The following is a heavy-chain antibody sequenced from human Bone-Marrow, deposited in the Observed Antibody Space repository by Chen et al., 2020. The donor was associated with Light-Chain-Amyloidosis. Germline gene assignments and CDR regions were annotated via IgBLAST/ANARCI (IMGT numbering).Heavy chain of an antibody. CDR2: IYSGGST. D-gene: IGHD3-10*01. CDR3: ARGLRGESGY. CDR1: GFTVSSKY. V-gene: IGHV3-53*01. J-gene: IGHJ4*02. Sequence: EVQLVESGGGLCQPGGSLRLSWAASGFTVSSKYMSWVRQAPGKGLEWVSVIYSGGSTYYADSVKGRFTISRDNSKNTLYLQMNSLRAEDTAVYYCARGLRGESGYWGQGTLVTVSS.